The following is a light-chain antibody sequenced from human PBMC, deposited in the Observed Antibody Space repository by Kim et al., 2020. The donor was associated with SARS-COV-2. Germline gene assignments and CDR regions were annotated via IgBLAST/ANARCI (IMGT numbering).Light chain of an antibody. Sequence: LSPGERATLSCRASQNVRRYLAWYQQKPGPTPRLLIFDTSNRATGIPARFSGSGSETDYTLTISSLEPEDFAVYYCQQRSDWPLTFGGGTKVEIK. J-gene: IGKJ4*01. CDR3: QQRSDWPLT. CDR2: DTS. V-gene: IGKV3-11*01. CDR1: QNVRRY.